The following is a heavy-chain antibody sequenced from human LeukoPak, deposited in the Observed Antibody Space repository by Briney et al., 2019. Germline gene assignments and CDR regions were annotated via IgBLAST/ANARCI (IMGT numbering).Heavy chain of an antibody. V-gene: IGHV4-38-2*02. CDR1: GYSISSGYY. CDR2: IYHSGST. CDR3: ARQNDYVWGSYRNLKYYFDY. J-gene: IGHJ4*02. D-gene: IGHD3-16*02. Sequence: SETLSLTCTVSGYSISSGYYWGWIRQPPGKGLEWIGSIYHSGSTYYNPSLKSRVTISVDTSKNQFSLKLSSVTAADTAVYYCARQNDYVWGSYRNLKYYFDYWGQGTLVTVSS.